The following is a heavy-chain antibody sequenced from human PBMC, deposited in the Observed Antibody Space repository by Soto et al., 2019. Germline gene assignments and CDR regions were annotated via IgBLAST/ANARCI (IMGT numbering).Heavy chain of an antibody. CDR2: IIPIFGTA. J-gene: IGHJ5*02. D-gene: IGHD3-10*01. CDR3: ARGGDYDGSGSYGWFDR. V-gene: IGHV1-69*13. CDR1: GATFSSYA. Sequence: GVSVKVSCKASGATFSSYAISCVRQAPGQGLEWMGGIIPIFGTANYAQKFQGRVTITADESTSTAYMELSSLSSEDTAVYYCARGGDYDGSGSYGWFDRWGQGTLVTVSS.